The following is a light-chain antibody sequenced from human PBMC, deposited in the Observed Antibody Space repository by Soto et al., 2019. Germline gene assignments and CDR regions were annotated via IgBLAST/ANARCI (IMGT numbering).Light chain of an antibody. CDR1: QSVDSSF. J-gene: IGKJ1*01. Sequence: EIVLTQSPGSLSLSPGERATLSCRASQSVDSSFFDWYQKKPGQATRLLIYGASKRATGIPDRFSGSGSGTDFTLTISRLEPEDFAVYYCQQYVSSVTFGQGTKVEIK. V-gene: IGKV3-20*01. CDR3: QQYVSSVT. CDR2: GAS.